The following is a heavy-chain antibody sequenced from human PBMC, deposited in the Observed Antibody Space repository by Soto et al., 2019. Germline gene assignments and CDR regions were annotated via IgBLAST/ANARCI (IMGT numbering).Heavy chain of an antibody. CDR1: GYTFTGYA. CDR3: ARDRGVLRYFDWLSGPYY. D-gene: IGHD3-9*01. J-gene: IGHJ4*02. CDR2: INAGNGNT. V-gene: IGHV1-3*01. Sequence: ASMKVSCKASGYTFTGYAMHWVRQAPGQRLEWMGWINAGNGNTKYSQKFQGRVTITRDTSASTAYMELSSLRSEDTAVYYCARDRGVLRYFDWLSGPYYWGQGTLVSVSS.